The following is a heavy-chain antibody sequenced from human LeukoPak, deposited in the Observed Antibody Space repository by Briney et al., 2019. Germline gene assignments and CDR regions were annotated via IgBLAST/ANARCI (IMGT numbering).Heavy chain of an antibody. Sequence: ASVKVSCKASGYTFTGYYMHWVRQAPGQGLEWMGWINPNSGGTNYAQKFQGRVTMTRDTSISTAYMELSRLRSDDTAVYYCATYYDFWSGYHPPYNWFDPWGQGTLVTVSS. CDR3: ATYYDFWSGYHPPYNWFDP. V-gene: IGHV1-2*02. J-gene: IGHJ5*02. CDR1: GYTFTGYY. D-gene: IGHD3-3*01. CDR2: INPNSGGT.